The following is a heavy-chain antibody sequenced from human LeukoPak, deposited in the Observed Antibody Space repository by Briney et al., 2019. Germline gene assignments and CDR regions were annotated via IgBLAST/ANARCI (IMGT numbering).Heavy chain of an antibody. Sequence: ASVKVSCKASGYTFTTYNINWVRQAPGQGLEWMGWISGYNGNTNYAQKLQGRVTMTTDTSTSTAYMELRSLKSDDTAVYYCAKEYSGSFSPFPSYFDYWGQGTLVTVSS. J-gene: IGHJ4*02. D-gene: IGHD1-26*01. V-gene: IGHV1-18*01. CDR3: AKEYSGSFSPFPSYFDY. CDR1: GYTFTTYN. CDR2: ISGYNGNT.